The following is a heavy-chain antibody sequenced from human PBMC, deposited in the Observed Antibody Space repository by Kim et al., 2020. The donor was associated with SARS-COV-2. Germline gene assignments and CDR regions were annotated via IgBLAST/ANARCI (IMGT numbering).Heavy chain of an antibody. Sequence: SLKSRVTISVDTSKNQFSLKLSSVTAADTAVYYCARAYYYGSGSALSIDYWGQGTLVTVSS. D-gene: IGHD3-10*01. J-gene: IGHJ4*02. V-gene: IGHV4-39*07. CDR3: ARAYYYGSGSALSIDY.